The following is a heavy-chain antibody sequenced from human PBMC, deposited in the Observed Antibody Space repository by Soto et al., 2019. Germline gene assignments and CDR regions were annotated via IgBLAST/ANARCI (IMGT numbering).Heavy chain of an antibody. CDR1: GYTFTSYA. J-gene: IGHJ6*02. V-gene: IGHV1-3*01. D-gene: IGHD3-3*01. Sequence: QVQLVQSGAEVKKPGASVKVSCKASGYTFTSYAMHWVRQAPGQRLEWIGWINAGNGNTKYSQKFQGRVTITRDTSASTAYMELSSLRSEDTAVYYCARDGGITIFGVVTFHYYGMDVWGQGTTVTVSS. CDR3: ARDGGITIFGVVTFHYYGMDV. CDR2: INAGNGNT.